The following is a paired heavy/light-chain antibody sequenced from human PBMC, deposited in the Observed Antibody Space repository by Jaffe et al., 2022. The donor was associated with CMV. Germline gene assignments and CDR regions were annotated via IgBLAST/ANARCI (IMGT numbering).Heavy chain of an antibody. V-gene: IGHV1-46*01. J-gene: IGHJ4*02. CDR1: GYTFTNYY. D-gene: IGHD6-13*01. CDR2: INPSATTT. CDR3: ARGYSPAAAGTTTAPIDY. Sequence: QVQLVQSGAEVKRPGASVKVSCRASGYTFTNYYIHWVRQAPGQGLEWMGIINPSATTTSYAQKLRGRVTLTRDTSTSTVYMELSSLTSEDTAVYFCARGYSPAAAGTTTAPIDYWGQGTLVTVSS.
Light chain of an antibody. CDR2: GAS. V-gene: IGKV3-15*01. J-gene: IGKJ1*01. CDR1: QSVSST. CDR3: QQYNNWPPTWT. Sequence: EVVMTQSPATLSVSPGERATLSCRASQSVSSTLAWYQQKPGQAPRLLVYGASTRATGIPARFSGSGSGTDFTLTISSLQSEDFAVYYCQQYNNWPPTWTFGQGTKVEIK.